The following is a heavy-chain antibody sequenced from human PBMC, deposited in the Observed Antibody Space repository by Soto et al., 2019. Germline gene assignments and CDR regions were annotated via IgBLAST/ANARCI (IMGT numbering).Heavy chain of an antibody. D-gene: IGHD2-8*01. V-gene: IGHV1-2*02. CDR1: GYSFTGYY. CDR2: INPNSGGT. J-gene: IGHJ6*02. Sequence: ASVKGSCKASGYSFTGYYMHWVIQDPGQGLEWMGWINPNSGGTNYAQKFQGRVTMTRDTSISTAYMELSRLRSDDTAVYYCARGGGVYCTNGVCYKGSTRGSNNYGMDVWGQGTTVPVSS. CDR3: ARGGGVYCTNGVCYKGSTRGSNNYGMDV.